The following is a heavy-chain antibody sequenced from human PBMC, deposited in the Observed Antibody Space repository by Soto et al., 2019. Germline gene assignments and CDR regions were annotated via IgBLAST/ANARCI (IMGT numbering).Heavy chain of an antibody. V-gene: IGHV4-34*01. CDR1: GGSFSGYY. CDR2: INHSGST. Sequence: SETLSLTCTVYGGSFSGYYWSWIRQPPGKGLEWLGEINHSGSTNYNPSLQSRVTLSVDKSKNQFFLKLTSVTAADTAIYYCAKSSGVAPQNWFDSWGQGT. J-gene: IGHJ5*01. CDR3: AKSSGVAPQNWFDS. D-gene: IGHD3-10*01.